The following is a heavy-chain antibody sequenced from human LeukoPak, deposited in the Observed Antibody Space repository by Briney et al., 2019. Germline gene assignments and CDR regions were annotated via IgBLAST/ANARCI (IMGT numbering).Heavy chain of an antibody. CDR3: AREEYGSGWALDY. D-gene: IGHD6-19*01. J-gene: IGHJ4*02. CDR2: ISSSSSYI. CDR1: GFTFSSYS. Sequence: GGSLRLSCAASGFTFSSYSMNWVRQAPGKGLEWVSSISSSSSYIYYADSVKGRFTISRDNAKNSLYLQMNSLRAEDTAVYYCAREEYGSGWALDYWGQGTLVTVSS. V-gene: IGHV3-21*01.